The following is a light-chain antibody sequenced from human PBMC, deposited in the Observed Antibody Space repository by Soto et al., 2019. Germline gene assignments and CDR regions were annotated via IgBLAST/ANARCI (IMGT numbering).Light chain of an antibody. Sequence: DIQMTQSPSALFASVGDRVTVTCRASQTINNFLNWYHQKPGKAPKLLIYGASSLQSGVPSRFSVSGPLSTFTLTITGLQPEDVGIAYGQQSHSSPRTSGQSTTV. CDR3: QQSHSSPRT. J-gene: IGKJ1*01. V-gene: IGKV1-39*01. CDR1: QTINNF. CDR2: GAS.